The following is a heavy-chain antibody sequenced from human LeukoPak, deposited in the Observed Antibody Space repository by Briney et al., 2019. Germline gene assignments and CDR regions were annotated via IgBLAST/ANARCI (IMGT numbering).Heavy chain of an antibody. Sequence: GASVKVSCKASGYTFSNYDITWVRQAPGQGLDWMGWITPYNGNTDYVQKVRGRVTMTADTSSSTAYMELRSLTSDDTAVYYCARLNSAANFLGHWGQGTLVTVSS. V-gene: IGHV1-18*01. D-gene: IGHD2-15*01. CDR1: GYTFSNYD. CDR3: ARLNSAANFLGH. J-gene: IGHJ4*02. CDR2: ITPYNGNT.